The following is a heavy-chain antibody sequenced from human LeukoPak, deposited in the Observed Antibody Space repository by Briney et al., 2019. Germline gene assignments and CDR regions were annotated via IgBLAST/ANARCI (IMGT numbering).Heavy chain of an antibody. Sequence: GASVKVSCKASGYTFTSYYIHWVRQAPGQGLEWVGRINPSGGSTDYAQKFQDRVTTTRDTSTSTVYMDLNSLNSADTAVYYCARETSDDYVWGNYRYKHFYYQGLDVWGHGTTVTVSS. CDR3: ARETSDDYVWGNYRYKHFYYQGLDV. J-gene: IGHJ6*02. V-gene: IGHV1-46*01. CDR2: INPSGGST. D-gene: IGHD3-16*02. CDR1: GYTFTSYY.